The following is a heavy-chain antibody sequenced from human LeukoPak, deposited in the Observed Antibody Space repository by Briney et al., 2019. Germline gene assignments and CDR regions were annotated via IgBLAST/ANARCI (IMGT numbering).Heavy chain of an antibody. V-gene: IGHV6-1*01. D-gene: IGHD6-19*01. CDR3: ARAXQWLPSNWFDP. CDR2: TYYRSKWYN. CDR1: GDSVSSNSAA. J-gene: IGHJ5*02. Sequence: SQTLSLTCAISGDSVSSNSAAWNWIRQSPSRGLEWLGRTYYRSKWYNDYAVSVKSRITINPDTSKNQFSLQLDSVTPEDTAVYXXARAXQWLPSNWFDPWGQGTLVTVSS.